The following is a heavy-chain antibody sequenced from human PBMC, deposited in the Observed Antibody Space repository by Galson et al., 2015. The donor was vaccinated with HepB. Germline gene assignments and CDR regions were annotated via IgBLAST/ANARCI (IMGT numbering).Heavy chain of an antibody. V-gene: IGHV3-23*01. CDR1: GFTFSSYA. CDR3: AKGPGGNYDHYPPNWFDP. CDR2: ISGSGAGS. Sequence: SLRLSCAASGFTFSSYAMSWVRQTPGEGLQWVSSISGSGAGSYFADSVKGRFIISRDNSRNTLYLQMNSLRVEDTALYHCAKGPGGNYDHYPPNWFDPWGQGTLVIVSS. J-gene: IGHJ5*02. D-gene: IGHD4-11*01.